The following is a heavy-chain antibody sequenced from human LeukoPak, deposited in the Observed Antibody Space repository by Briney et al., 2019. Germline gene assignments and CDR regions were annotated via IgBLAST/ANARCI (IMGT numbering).Heavy chain of an antibody. CDR3: AKDRRRQQLGLGNPLL. D-gene: IGHD6-13*01. V-gene: IGHV3-23*01. CDR2: ISGSVGST. CDR1: GFTFSSYA. Sequence: GGSLRLSCAASGFTFSSYAMSWVRQAPGKGLEWVSAISGSVGSTYYADSVKGRFTISIDSSKTPLYLQMNSLRAEDTAVYYCAKDRRRQQLGLGNPLLWGQGTLVTVSS. J-gene: IGHJ4*02.